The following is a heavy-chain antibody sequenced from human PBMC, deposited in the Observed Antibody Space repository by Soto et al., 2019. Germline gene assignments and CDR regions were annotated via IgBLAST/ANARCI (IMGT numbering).Heavy chain of an antibody. CDR3: ARSLVVPDYNWFDP. V-gene: IGHV4-31*03. Sequence: QVQLQESGPGLVKPSQTLSLTCTVSGGSISNGGYYWSWIRQHPGKGLEWIGYIYYSGSTYYNPSLKRRVTISVDTSKNQFSLKLSSVTAADTAVYYCARSLVVPDYNWFDPWGQGTLVTVSS. CDR2: IYYSGST. CDR1: GGSISNGGYY. D-gene: IGHD3-22*01. J-gene: IGHJ5*02.